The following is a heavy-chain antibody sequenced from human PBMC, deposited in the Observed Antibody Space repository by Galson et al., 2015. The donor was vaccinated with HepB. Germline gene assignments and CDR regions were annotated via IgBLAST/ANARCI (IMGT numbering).Heavy chain of an antibody. D-gene: IGHD5-24*01. J-gene: IGHJ4*02. CDR2: ISDGGGSA. Sequence: SLRLSCAASGFTFTNYAMSWVRQAPGKGLEWVSTISDGGGSAYYADSAKGRFTISRDNSKNTLYLHMNSLRVEDTAVYYCAKDRLPYCLNGICFERDGYNVLDCWGQGTLVTVSS. CDR1: GFTFTNYA. V-gene: IGHV3-23*01. CDR3: AKDRLPYCLNGICFERDGYNVLDC.